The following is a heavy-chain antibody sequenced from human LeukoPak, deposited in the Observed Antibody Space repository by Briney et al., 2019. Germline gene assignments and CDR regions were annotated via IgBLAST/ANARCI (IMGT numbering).Heavy chain of an antibody. J-gene: IGHJ3*02. CDR3: ARGPNLTGYAFDS. D-gene: IGHD3-9*01. V-gene: IGHV4-34*01. CDR2: INHSGST. Sequence: KPSETLSLTCAVYGGSFSGYYWSWIRQPPGKGLEWIGEINHSGSTNYNPSLKSRVTISVDTSNNQFSLKLSSVTAADTAVYYCARGPNLTGYAFDSWGEGTMVTVSS. CDR1: GGSFSGYY.